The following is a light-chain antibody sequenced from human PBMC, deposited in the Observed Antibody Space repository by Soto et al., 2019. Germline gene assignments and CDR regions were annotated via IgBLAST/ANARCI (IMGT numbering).Light chain of an antibody. CDR2: KAS. J-gene: IGKJ1*01. V-gene: IGKV1-5*03. Sequence: IDKTQSPLPLPASVGDRVTITCPASQSISSWLAWYQQKPGKAPKLLIYKASTLKSRVPSRSSGSGSGTEFTLTISSLQADDFATYYCQQYHIYSWTFGQGNKVDIK. CDR1: QSISSW. CDR3: QQYHIYSWT.